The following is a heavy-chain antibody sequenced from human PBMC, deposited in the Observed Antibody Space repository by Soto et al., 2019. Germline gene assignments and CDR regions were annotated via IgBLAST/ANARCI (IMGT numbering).Heavy chain of an antibody. J-gene: IGHJ6*02. Sequence: QVQLVESGGGVVQPGRSLRLSCAASGFTFSSYGMHWVRQAPGKGLEWVAVIWYDGSNKYYADSVKGRFTISRDNSKNTLYPQMNSLRAEDTAVYYCAIGGIWSGYDRYYGMDVWGQGTTVTVSS. D-gene: IGHD3-3*01. CDR1: GFTFSSYG. CDR3: AIGGIWSGYDRYYGMDV. CDR2: IWYDGSNK. V-gene: IGHV3-33*01.